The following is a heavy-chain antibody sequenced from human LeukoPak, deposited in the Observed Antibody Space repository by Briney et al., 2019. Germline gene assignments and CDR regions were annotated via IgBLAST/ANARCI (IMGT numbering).Heavy chain of an antibody. CDR3: ASQSRGGYYDSSGYLGY. J-gene: IGHJ4*02. CDR2: IDYSGST. D-gene: IGHD3-22*01. CDR1: GGSISSSSYY. V-gene: IGHV4-39*01. Sequence: PSETLSLTCTVSGGSISSSSYYWGWIRQPPGKGLEWIGSIDYSGSTYYNPSLKSRVTISADTSKSQFSLKLSSVTAADTAVYYCASQSRGGYYDSSGYLGYWGQGTLVTVSS.